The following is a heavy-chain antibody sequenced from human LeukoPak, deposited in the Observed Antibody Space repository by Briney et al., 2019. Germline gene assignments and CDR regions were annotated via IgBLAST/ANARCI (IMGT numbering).Heavy chain of an antibody. V-gene: IGHV1-18*01. Sequence: GXGLEWMGWISAYNGNTNYAQKLQGRVTMTTDTSTSTAYMELRSLRSDDTAVYYCARGRNWFDPWGQGTLVTVSS. CDR2: ISAYNGNT. CDR3: ARGRNWFDP. J-gene: IGHJ5*02.